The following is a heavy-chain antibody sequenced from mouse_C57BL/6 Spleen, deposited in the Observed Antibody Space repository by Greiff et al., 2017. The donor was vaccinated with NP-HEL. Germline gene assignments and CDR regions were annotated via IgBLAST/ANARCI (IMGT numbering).Heavy chain of an antibody. D-gene: IGHD2-1*01. V-gene: IGHV14-1*01. CDR1: GFNIKDYY. CDR3: TTEGYGNVYYAMDY. J-gene: IGHJ4*01. CDR2: IDPEDGDT. Sequence: EVMLVESGAELVRPGASVKLSCTASGFNIKDYYMHWVKQRPEQGLEWIGRIDPEDGDTEYAPKFQGKATMTADTSSNTAYLQLSSLTSEDTAVYYCTTEGYGNVYYAMDYWGQGTSVTVSS.